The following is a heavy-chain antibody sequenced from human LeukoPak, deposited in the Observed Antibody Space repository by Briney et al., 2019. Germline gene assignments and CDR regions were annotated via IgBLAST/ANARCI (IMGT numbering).Heavy chain of an antibody. V-gene: IGHV4-4*02. CDR3: AREKDGSGSYAGVNYFDY. Sequence: SETLSLTCAVSAGSISSSNWWSWVRQPPGKGLEWIGEIYHSGSTNYNPSLKSRVTISVDKSKNQFSLKLSSVTAADTAVYYCAREKDGSGSYAGVNYFDYWGQGTLVTVSS. CDR2: IYHSGST. CDR1: AGSISSSNW. J-gene: IGHJ4*02. D-gene: IGHD3-10*01.